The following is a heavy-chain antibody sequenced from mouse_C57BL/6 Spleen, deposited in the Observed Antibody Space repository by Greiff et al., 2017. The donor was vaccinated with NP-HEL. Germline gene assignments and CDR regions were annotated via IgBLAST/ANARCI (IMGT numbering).Heavy chain of an antibody. Sequence: VQLQQSGAELARPGASVKLSCKASGYTFTSYGISWVKQRTGQGLEWIGEIYPRSGNTYYNEKFKGKATLTADKSSSTAYMELRSLTSEDSAVYFCVIYYGYDDYAMDYWGQGTSVTVSS. CDR3: VIYYGYDDYAMDY. CDR2: IYPRSGNT. V-gene: IGHV1-81*01. CDR1: GYTFTSYG. D-gene: IGHD2-2*01. J-gene: IGHJ4*01.